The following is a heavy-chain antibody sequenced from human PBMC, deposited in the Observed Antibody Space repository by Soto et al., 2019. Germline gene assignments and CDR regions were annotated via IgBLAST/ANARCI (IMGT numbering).Heavy chain of an antibody. CDR3: VKDLALIAAAGNDAFDI. CDR1: GFTFSSYA. J-gene: IGHJ3*02. CDR2: ISSNGGST. Sequence: GGSLRLSCSASGFTFSSYAMHWVRQAPGKGLEYVSAISSNGGSTYYADSVKGRFTISRDNSKNTLYLQMSSLRAEDTAVYDCVKDLALIAAAGNDAFDIWGQGTMVTVSS. D-gene: IGHD6-13*01. V-gene: IGHV3-64D*06.